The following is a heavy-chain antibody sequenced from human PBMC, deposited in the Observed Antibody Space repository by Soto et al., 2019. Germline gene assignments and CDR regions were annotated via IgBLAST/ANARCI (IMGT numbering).Heavy chain of an antibody. J-gene: IGHJ6*02. D-gene: IGHD3-3*01. V-gene: IGHV3-23*01. CDR1: GFTFSNYA. Sequence: EVQLLESGGGLVQPGGSLRLSCAAAGFTFSNYALTWVRQSPGKGLEWVSTFSGSGGSTYYADSVRGRFTISRDNSKSTLFLQMNSLRVEDTAIYYCARDWTGDTCPCLDVWGQGTTVSVSS. CDR3: ARDWTGDTCPCLDV. CDR2: FSGSGGST.